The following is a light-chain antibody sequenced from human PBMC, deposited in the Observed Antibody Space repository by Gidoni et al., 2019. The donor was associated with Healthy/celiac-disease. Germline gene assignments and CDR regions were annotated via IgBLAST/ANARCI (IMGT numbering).Light chain of an antibody. J-gene: IGLJ2*01. CDR2: GGS. Sequence: QSALTQPAPESGSPGQSITISCPGTSSDVGSYNLVSWYQQLPGKAPKLMIYGGSKRPSGVSNRFSGSKSGNTASLTISGLQAEDEADYYCCSYAGSSTYVVFGGGTKLTVL. V-gene: IGLV2-23*01. CDR1: SSDVGSYNL. CDR3: CSYAGSSTYVV.